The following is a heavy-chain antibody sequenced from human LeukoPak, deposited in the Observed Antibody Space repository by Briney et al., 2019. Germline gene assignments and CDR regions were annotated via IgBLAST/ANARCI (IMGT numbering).Heavy chain of an antibody. Sequence: GGFLRLSCAASGFTFSSYSMNWVRQAPGKGLEWVSYISSSSSTIYYADSVKGRFTISRDNAKNSLYLQMNSLRAEDTAVYYCASQFYNYWGQGTLVTVSS. CDR2: ISSSSSTI. D-gene: IGHD3-10*01. J-gene: IGHJ4*02. CDR3: ASQFYNY. CDR1: GFTFSSYS. V-gene: IGHV3-48*04.